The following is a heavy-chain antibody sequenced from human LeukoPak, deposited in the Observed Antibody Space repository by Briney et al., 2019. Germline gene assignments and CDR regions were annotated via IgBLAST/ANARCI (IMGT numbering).Heavy chain of an antibody. D-gene: IGHD1-14*01. J-gene: IGHJ6*02. Sequence: GGSLRLSCGASGSTFSASDMHWVRQAPGKGLEWVAVISHDESIKSYADSVKGGFTVSKDNSQTTIYLQMSSLRAEDTALYYCARGPRNTFGVDAWGHGTTVTVSS. CDR2: ISHDESIK. V-gene: IGHV3-33*01. CDR1: GSTFSASD. CDR3: ARGPRNTFGVDA.